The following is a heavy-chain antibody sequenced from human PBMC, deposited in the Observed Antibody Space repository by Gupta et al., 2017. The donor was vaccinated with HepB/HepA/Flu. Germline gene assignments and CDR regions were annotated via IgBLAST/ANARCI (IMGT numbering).Heavy chain of an antibody. CDR2: IIPILGIA. J-gene: IGHJ6*02. CDR3: ARVTVDPLFYGMDV. D-gene: IGHD4-17*01. CDR1: GGTFSRYA. Sequence: QVQLAQSGAEVKKPGSSAKVSCKASGGTFSRYATSWVRQAPGQGLEWMGRIIPILGIANYAQKFQGRVTITADKSTSTAYMELSSLRSEDTAVYYCARVTVDPLFYGMDVWGQGTTVTVSS. V-gene: IGHV1-69*04.